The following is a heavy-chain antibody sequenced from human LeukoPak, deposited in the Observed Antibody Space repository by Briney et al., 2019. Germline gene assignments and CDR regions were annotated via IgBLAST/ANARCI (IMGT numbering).Heavy chain of an antibody. CDR1: GGSFSGYY. Sequence: SETLSLTCAVYGGSFSGYYWSWIRQPPGKGLEWIGEINHSGSTYYNPSLKSRVTISVDRSKNQFSLKLSSVTAADTAVYYCASRLPPDYWGQGTLVTVSS. J-gene: IGHJ4*02. CDR3: ASRLPPDY. D-gene: IGHD4-11*01. V-gene: IGHV4-34*01. CDR2: INHSGST.